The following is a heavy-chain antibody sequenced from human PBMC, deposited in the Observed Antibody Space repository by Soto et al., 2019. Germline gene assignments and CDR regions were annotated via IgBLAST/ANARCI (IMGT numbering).Heavy chain of an antibody. CDR2: INPNSGGT. CDR1: GYTFTGYY. D-gene: IGHD4-17*01. CDR3: ARDQRVTTSLYYYYGMDV. V-gene: IGHV1-2*04. J-gene: IGHJ6*02. Sequence: ASVKVSCKASGYTFTGYYMHWVRQAPGQGLEWMGWINPNSGGTNYAQKFQGWVTMTRDTSISTAYMELSRLRSDDTAVYYCARDQRVTTSLYYYYGMDVWGQGTTVTVSS.